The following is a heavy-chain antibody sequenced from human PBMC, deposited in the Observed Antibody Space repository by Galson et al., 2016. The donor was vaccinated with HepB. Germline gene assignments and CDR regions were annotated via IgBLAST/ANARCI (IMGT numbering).Heavy chain of an antibody. CDR1: GGSISSNNYY. D-gene: IGHD4-23*01. J-gene: IGHJ2*01. Sequence: SETLSLTCTVSGGSISSNNYYWGWIRQPPGKGLEWIGSIHYSGNTYFNPSLKSRVTISVDTSKNHFSLKLSSVTAADTAVYYCARPTYQTTVDWYFDLWGRGTLVTVAS. CDR2: IHYSGNT. V-gene: IGHV4-39*02. CDR3: ARPTYQTTVDWYFDL.